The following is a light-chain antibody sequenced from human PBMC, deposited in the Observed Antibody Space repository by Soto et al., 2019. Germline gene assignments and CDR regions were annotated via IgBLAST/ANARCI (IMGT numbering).Light chain of an antibody. CDR2: DAS. CDR3: QQYNSYSGT. CDR1: QSIDRW. Sequence: DIQMTQSPSTLSASVGDRVTITCRASQSIDRWLDWYQQKPGTAPKVLIYDASTLKSGVPSRFSGSGSGTEFTLTVSSLQPDDFATYYCQQYNSYSGTFGQGTKVDIK. J-gene: IGKJ1*01. V-gene: IGKV1-5*01.